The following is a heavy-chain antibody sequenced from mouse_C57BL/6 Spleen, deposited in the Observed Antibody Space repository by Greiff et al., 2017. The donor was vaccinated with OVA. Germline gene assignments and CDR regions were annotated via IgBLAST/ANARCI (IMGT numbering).Heavy chain of an antibody. CDR2: IDPNSGGT. V-gene: IGHV1-72*01. CDR3: ARRNYDSSYSYVDV. D-gene: IGHD1-1*01. Sequence: QVQLQQPGAELVKPGASVKLSCKASGYTFTSYWMHWVKQRPGRGLEWIGRIDPNSGGTKYNEKFKSTATLTVDSTSSTAYMQLSSLTSEDSAVYYGARRNYDSSYSYVDVWGTGTTVTVSS. J-gene: IGHJ1*03. CDR1: GYTFTSYW.